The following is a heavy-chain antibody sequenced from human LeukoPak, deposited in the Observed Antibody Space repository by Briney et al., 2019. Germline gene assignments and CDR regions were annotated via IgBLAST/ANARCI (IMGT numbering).Heavy chain of an antibody. CDR1: GYTFTGYY. CDR3: ARPLYLTTVTTSVLDC. CDR2: INPNSGGT. Sequence: GPSVKLSCKASGYTFTGYYMHWVRQAPGQGLEWMGWINPNSGGTNYAQKLQRRVTMTRDASISRAYMERSRLRSDDTAVYYCARPLYLTTVTTSVLDCWGQGTLVTVSS. V-gene: IGHV1-2*02. D-gene: IGHD4-17*01. J-gene: IGHJ4*02.